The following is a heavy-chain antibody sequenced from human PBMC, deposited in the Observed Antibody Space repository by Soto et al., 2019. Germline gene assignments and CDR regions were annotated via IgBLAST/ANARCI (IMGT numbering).Heavy chain of an antibody. CDR3: ARADSSGYFPPFDY. CDR2: ISAYNGNT. Sequence: ASVKVSCKTSGYTFSSYGISWVRQAPGQGLEWMGWISAYNGNTNYAQKLQGRVTMTTDTSTSTAYVELRSLRSDDTAVYYCARADSSGYFPPFDYWGQGTLVTVSS. CDR1: GYTFSSYG. V-gene: IGHV1-18*01. J-gene: IGHJ4*02. D-gene: IGHD3-22*01.